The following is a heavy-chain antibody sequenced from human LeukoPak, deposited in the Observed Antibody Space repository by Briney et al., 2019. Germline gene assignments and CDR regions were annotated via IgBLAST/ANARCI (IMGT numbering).Heavy chain of an antibody. CDR3: ARYCSSTSCYHLAYNWFDP. CDR1: GGSFSGYY. J-gene: IGHJ5*02. D-gene: IGHD2-2*01. CDR2: INHSGST. Sequence: PSETLSLTCAVYGGSFSGYYWSWIRQPPGKGLEWIGEINHSGSTNYNPSLKSRVTISVDTSKNQFSLKLSSVTAADTAVYYCARYCSSTSCYHLAYNWFDPWGQGTLVTVSS. V-gene: IGHV4-34*01.